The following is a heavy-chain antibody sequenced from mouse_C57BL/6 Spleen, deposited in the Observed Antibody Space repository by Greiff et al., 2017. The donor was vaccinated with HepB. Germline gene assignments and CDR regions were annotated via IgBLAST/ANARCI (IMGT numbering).Heavy chain of an antibody. D-gene: IGHD2-2*01. CDR3: ARHDGGYYDAMDY. V-gene: IGHV5-15*01. J-gene: IGHJ4*01. Sequence: EVKLMESGGGLVQPGGSLKLSCAASGFTFSDYGMAWVRQAPRKGPEWVAFISNLAYSIYYADTVTGRFTISRENAKNTLYLEMSSLRSEDTAMYYCARHDGGYYDAMDYWGQATSVTVSS. CDR1: GFTFSDYG. CDR2: ISNLAYSI.